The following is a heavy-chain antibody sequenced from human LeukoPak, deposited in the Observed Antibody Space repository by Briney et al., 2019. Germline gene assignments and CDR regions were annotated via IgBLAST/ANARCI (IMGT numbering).Heavy chain of an antibody. J-gene: IGHJ2*01. CDR3: ARENYYDSGSYSYWYFDL. CDR2: ISRSSSYI. CDR1: GFTFSSYS. D-gene: IGHD3-10*01. V-gene: IGHV3-21*01. Sequence: GGSLRLSCAASGFTFSSYSMNWVRQAPGKGLEWVSSISRSSSYIYYADSVKGRFTISRDNAKKSLYLQMNSLRAEDTAVYYCARENYYDSGSYSYWYFDLWGRGTLVTISS.